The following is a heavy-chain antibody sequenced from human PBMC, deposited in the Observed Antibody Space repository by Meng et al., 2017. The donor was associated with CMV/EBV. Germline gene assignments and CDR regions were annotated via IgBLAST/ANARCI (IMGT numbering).Heavy chain of an antibody. CDR1: GGSFSGHY. CDR3: ARGPKRGTFVVVPAARIGGFDF. Sequence: SETLSLTCAVYGGSFSGHYWSWIRQPPGKGLEWIGEINHSGGTSYSPSLKSRVTMSVDTYKKQFSLKLNSVTAADTAVYYCARGPKRGTFVVVPAARIGGFDFWGQGTPVTVSS. V-gene: IGHV4-34*01. CDR2: INHSGGT. J-gene: IGHJ4*02. D-gene: IGHD2-2*01.